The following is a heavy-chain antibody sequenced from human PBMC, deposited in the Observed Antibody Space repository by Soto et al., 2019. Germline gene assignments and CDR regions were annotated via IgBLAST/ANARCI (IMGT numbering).Heavy chain of an antibody. V-gene: IGHV4-34*01. CDR3: ARVQGYYYYYYMDV. CDR1: GGSFSGYY. Sequence: ASETLSLTCAVYGGSFSGYYWSWIRQPPGKGLEWIGEINHSGSTNYNPSLKSRVTISVDTSKNQFSLKLSSVTAADTAVYYCARVQGYYYYYYMDVWGKGTTVTVSS. CDR2: INHSGST. J-gene: IGHJ6*03.